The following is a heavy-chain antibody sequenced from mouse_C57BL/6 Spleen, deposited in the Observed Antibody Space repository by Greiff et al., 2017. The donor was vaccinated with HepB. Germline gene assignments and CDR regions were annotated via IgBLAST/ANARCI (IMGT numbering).Heavy chain of an antibody. CDR1: GFTFSDYG. D-gene: IGHD4-1*01. CDR2: ISSGSSTI. J-gene: IGHJ1*03. V-gene: IGHV5-17*01. CDR3: ALSWDEDWYFDV. Sequence: EVQGVESGGGLVKPGGSLKLSCAASGFTFSDYGMHWVRQAPEKGLEWVAYISSGSSTIYYADTVKGRFTISRDNAKNTLFLQMTSLRSEDTALYYCALSWDEDWYFDVWGTGTTVTVSS.